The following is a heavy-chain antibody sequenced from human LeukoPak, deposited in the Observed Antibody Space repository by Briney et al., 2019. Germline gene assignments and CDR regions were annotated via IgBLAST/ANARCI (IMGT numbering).Heavy chain of an antibody. CDR2: INAGNGNT. Sequence: ASVTVSCKASGYTFTSYAMHWVRQAPGQRLEWMGWINAGNGNTKYSQKFQGRVTITRDTSASTAYMELSSLRSEDTAVYYCAREESRYYDSSGYPDPLDYWGQGTLVTVSS. CDR1: GYTFTSYA. CDR3: AREESRYYDSSGYPDPLDY. V-gene: IGHV1-3*01. D-gene: IGHD3-22*01. J-gene: IGHJ4*02.